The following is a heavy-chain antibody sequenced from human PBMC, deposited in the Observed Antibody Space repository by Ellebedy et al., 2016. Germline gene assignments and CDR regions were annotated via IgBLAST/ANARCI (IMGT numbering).Heavy chain of an antibody. J-gene: IGHJ5*02. CDR1: GGSVSSGSYY. CDR2: IYTSGST. V-gene: IGHV4-61*02. CDR3: ARTQGRWFNP. Sequence: SETLSLTXTVSGGSVSSGSYYWSWIRQPAGKGLEWIGRIYTSGSTNYNPSLKSRVTMSVDTSKNQFSLKLSSVTAADTAVYYCARTQGRWFNPWGQGTLVTVSS.